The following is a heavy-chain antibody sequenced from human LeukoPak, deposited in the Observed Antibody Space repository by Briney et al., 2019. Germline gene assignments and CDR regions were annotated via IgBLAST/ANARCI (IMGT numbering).Heavy chain of an antibody. CDR3: VRDHKFLIDP. J-gene: IGHJ5*02. V-gene: IGHV3-74*01. Sequence: GGSLRLSCAASGFTFSDYLMQWVRQAPGEGLVWVSRIGGEVTGTTYADSVKRRFTLSRDSAKNTLYLQMNSLRAEDTAMYYCVRDHKFLIDPWGKGALV. D-gene: IGHD2/OR15-2a*01. CDR1: GFTFSDYL. CDR2: IGGEVTGT.